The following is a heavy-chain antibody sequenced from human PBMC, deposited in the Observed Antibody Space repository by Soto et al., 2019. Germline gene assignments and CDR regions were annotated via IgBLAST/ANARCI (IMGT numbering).Heavy chain of an antibody. CDR2: ISAYNGNT. Sequence: ASVKVSCKASGYTFTSYGISWVRQAPGQGLEWMGWISAYNGNTNYAQKLQGRVTMTTDTSTSTAYMELRSLRSDDTAVYYCARDGSSDYIWGSYRSYDYWGQGTLVTVSS. V-gene: IGHV1-18*01. J-gene: IGHJ4*02. CDR3: ARDGSSDYIWGSYRSYDY. D-gene: IGHD3-16*02. CDR1: GYTFTSYG.